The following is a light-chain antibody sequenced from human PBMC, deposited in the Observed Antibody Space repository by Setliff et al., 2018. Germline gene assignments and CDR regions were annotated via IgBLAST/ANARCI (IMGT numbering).Light chain of an antibody. CDR3: SSYGGDNNFV. J-gene: IGLJ1*01. Sequence: ALAQPPSASGSPGQSVTISCTGTNSDVGGYSYVSWYQQRPGKAPKLLIYEVSKRPSGVPDRFSGSKSGNTASLTVSGLQAEDEADYYCSSYGGDNNFVFGTGTKVTVL. CDR2: EVS. V-gene: IGLV2-8*01. CDR1: NSDVGGYSY.